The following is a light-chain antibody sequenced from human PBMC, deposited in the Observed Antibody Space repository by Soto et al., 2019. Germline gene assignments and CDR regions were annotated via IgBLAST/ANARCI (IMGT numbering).Light chain of an antibody. J-gene: IGLJ1*01. CDR3: NSYTSSSTFV. CDR1: SSDVGGYNY. CDR2: EVS. V-gene: IGLV2-14*01. Sequence: QSALTQPASVSGTPGQSITISCTGTSSDVGGYNYVSWYQQHPGKAPKLMMYEVSNRPSGVSNRFSGSKSGNTASLTISGLQSEDEAEYYCNSYTSSSTFVFGTGTKLTVI.